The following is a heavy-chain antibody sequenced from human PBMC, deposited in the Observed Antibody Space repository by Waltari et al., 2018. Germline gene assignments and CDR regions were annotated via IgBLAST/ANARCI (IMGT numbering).Heavy chain of an antibody. Sequence: QVQLVQSGAEVKKPGASVTVSCRASGYTFTGSYMHWVRQAPGHGLEWMGWINPNSGGTNHAQKFQGRVTMTRDTSISTAYMELRRLRSDDAAVYYCARASFGYYFDYWGQGTLVTVSS. CDR2: INPNSGGT. CDR1: GYTFTGSY. J-gene: IGHJ4*02. V-gene: IGHV1-2*02. CDR3: ARASFGYYFDY. D-gene: IGHD3-16*01.